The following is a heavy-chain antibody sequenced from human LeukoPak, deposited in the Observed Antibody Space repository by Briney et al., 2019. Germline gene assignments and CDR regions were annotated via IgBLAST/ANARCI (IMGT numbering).Heavy chain of an antibody. V-gene: IGHV4-30-4*08. Sequence: SETLSLTCTVSGGSIISGDFFWSWIRQPPGTGLEWIGYIYYSGTTSYNPSLKSRVTISVDTSKNQFSLKLSPVPAADPAVFSCAGGGFTFNSGGQGTLAPVSS. D-gene: IGHD3-16*01. CDR1: GGSIISGDFF. CDR3: AGGGFTFNS. CDR2: IYYSGTT. J-gene: IGHJ4*02.